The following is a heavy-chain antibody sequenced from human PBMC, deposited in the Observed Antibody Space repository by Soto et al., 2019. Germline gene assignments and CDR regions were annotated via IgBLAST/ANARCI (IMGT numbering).Heavy chain of an antibody. D-gene: IGHD6-6*01. CDR1: GYSFTSYW. CDR3: ARLAYSSSLFYYYGMDV. V-gene: IGHV5-51*01. CDR2: IYPGDSDT. Sequence: GESLKISCKGSGYSFTSYWIGWVRQMPGKGLEWMGIIYPGDSDTRYSPSFQGQVTISADKSISTAYLQWSSLKASDTAMYYCARLAYSSSLFYYYGMDVWGQGTTVTVSS. J-gene: IGHJ6*02.